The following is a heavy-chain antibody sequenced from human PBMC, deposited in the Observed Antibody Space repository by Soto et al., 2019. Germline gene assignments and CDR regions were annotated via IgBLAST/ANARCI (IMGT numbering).Heavy chain of an antibody. CDR2: IYPGDSDT. D-gene: IGHD6-13*01. CDR3: ARXQYSSSFNSAYYYGMDV. V-gene: IGHV5-51*01. CDR1: GYSFTIYW. J-gene: IGHJ6*02. Sequence: GESLKISCKGSGYSFTIYWIGWVRQMPGKGLEWMGIIYPGDSDTRYSPSFQGQVTISADKSISTAYLQWSSLKASDTAMYYCARXQYSSSFNSAYYYGMDVWGQGTTVTVSS.